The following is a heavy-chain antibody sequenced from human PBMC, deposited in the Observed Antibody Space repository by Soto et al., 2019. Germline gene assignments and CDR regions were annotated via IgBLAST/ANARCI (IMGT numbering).Heavy chain of an antibody. J-gene: IGHJ4*02. D-gene: IGHD6-19*01. CDR2: ISGSGGST. Sequence: GASVKVSCKASGFTFSSYAMSWVRQAPGKGLEWVSAISGSGGSTYYADSVKGRFTISRDNSKNTLYLQMNSLRAEDTAVYYCARGYSSGWYAFDYWGQGTLVTVSS. V-gene: IGHV3-23*01. CDR3: ARGYSSGWYAFDY. CDR1: GFTFSSYA.